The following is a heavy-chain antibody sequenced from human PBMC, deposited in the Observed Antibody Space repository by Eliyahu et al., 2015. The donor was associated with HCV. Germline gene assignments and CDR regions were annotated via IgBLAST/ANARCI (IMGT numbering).Heavy chain of an antibody. V-gene: IGHV3-9*01. CDR2: IPWNSGSI. CDR1: GFXFDDYA. CDR3: AKDLYGDYAGDNDAFDI. D-gene: IGHD4-17*01. Sequence: EVQLVESGXGLVQPGRSLXLSCAASGFXFDDYAMXWVRQAPGKGLEWVSSIPWNSGSIRYADSVRGRFTISRDNARNSLYLQMNSLRTEDTALYYCAKDLYGDYAGDNDAFDIWGQGTMVTVSS. J-gene: IGHJ3*02.